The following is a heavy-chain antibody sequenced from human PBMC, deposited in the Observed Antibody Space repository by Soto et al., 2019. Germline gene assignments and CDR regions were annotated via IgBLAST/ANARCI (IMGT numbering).Heavy chain of an antibody. Sequence: SETLSLTCTVSGGSISSGSYYWGWIRQPPGKGLEWIGTIYYSGSTYYHPSLRSRVTLSVDTSKNQFSLKLTSVTAADTAVYYCARLEGYCSGGTCYRTSGWFDPWAREPRSPSPQ. CDR2: IYYSGST. J-gene: IGHJ5*02. V-gene: IGHV4-39*01. D-gene: IGHD2-15*01. CDR3: ARLEGYCSGGTCYRTSGWFDP. CDR1: GGSISSGSYY.